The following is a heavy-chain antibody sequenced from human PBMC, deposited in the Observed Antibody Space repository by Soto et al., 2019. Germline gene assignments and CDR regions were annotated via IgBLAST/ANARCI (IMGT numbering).Heavy chain of an antibody. CDR2: ISGSNNNI. D-gene: IGHD2-21*02. J-gene: IGHJ4*02. CDR3: ATEELCGADCYFFKH. Sequence: VGSLRLSCAVSGFNLRNYEMNWVRQVPGKGLEWISKISGSNNNIYYADSVQGRFTISRDNANNVLFLQMTSLRAEDTATYHCATEELCGADCYFFKHWGQGTLVTVSS. CDR1: GFNLRNYE. V-gene: IGHV3-48*03.